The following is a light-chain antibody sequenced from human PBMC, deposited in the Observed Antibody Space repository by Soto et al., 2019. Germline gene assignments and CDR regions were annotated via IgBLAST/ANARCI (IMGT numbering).Light chain of an antibody. CDR3: QGGLQT. V-gene: IGKV1-5*01. Sequence: GDRVTITCRASQSISSWLAWYQQKPGKAPKLLIYDASSLESGVPSRFSGSGSGTEFTLTISSLQPDDFATYYCQGGLQTFGQGTKVEIK. CDR1: QSISSW. CDR2: DAS. J-gene: IGKJ1*01.